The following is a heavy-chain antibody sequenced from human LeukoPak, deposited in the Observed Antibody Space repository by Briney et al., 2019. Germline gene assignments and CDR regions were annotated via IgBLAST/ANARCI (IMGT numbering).Heavy chain of an antibody. Sequence: SETLSLTCTVSGGSISSGTYYWGWIRQPPGKGLEWIGSIYHSGSTYYNPSLKSRVTISVDKSKNQFSLKLSSVTAADTAVYYCARASSAFDIWGQGTMVTVSS. CDR2: IYHSGST. CDR1: GGSISSGTYY. CDR3: ARASSAFDI. J-gene: IGHJ3*02. V-gene: IGHV4-39*07.